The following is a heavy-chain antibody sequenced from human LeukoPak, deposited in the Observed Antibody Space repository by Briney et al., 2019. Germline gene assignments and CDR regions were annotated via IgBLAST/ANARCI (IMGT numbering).Heavy chain of an antibody. CDR1: GFTFNNYG. D-gene: IGHD2-2*01. J-gene: IGHJ4*02. CDR2: ISYDGGNI. CDR3: AKGPLRGTAAAIDY. V-gene: IGHV3-30*18. Sequence: PGGSLRLSCAASGFTFNNYGMHWVRQAPGKGLEWVAVISYDGGNIHYPDSVKGRFTISRDISTDTLWLQMDSLRTEDTAVYYCAKGPLRGTAAAIDYWGQGTLVTVSS.